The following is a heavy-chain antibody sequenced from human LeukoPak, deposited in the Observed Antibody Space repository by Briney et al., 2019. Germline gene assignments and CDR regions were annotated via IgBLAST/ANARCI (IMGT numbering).Heavy chain of an antibody. V-gene: IGHV3-23*01. CDR3: AKDREDSAMISGVFDL. D-gene: IGHD5-18*01. CDR1: GVALTRYA. CDR2: ISGSGGHT. Sequence: GGSLRLSCTASGVALTRYAMTCGRGAPGEGVGWVSGISGSGGHTYNADSVEGRFTISRDNSKNTVSLQLSSLRVEDTAVYFCAKDREDSAMISGVFDLWGRGTLVTVSS. J-gene: IGHJ2*01.